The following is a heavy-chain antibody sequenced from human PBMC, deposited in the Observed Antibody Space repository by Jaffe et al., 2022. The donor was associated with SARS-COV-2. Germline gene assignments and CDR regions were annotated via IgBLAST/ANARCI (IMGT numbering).Heavy chain of an antibody. CDR2: INPNNGGT. CDR3: ARRAGSINYSSGWFHDY. D-gene: IGHD6-19*01. J-gene: IGHJ4*02. Sequence: QVQLVQSGAEVKKPGASVKVSCKASGYSFTDYYLQWVRQAPGQGLEWMGRINPNNGGTNYAQEFQGRVTMTRDTSISTAYMELSRLRSDDTAVYFCARRAGSINYSSGWFHDYWGQGTLVTVSS. V-gene: IGHV1-2*06. CDR1: GYSFTDYY.